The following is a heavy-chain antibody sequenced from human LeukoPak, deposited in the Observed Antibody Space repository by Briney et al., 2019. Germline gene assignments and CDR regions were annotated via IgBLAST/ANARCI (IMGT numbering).Heavy chain of an antibody. D-gene: IGHD6-19*01. J-gene: IGHJ3*02. Sequence: PGGSLRLPCAASGFTFSSYAMSWVRQAPGKGLEWVSAISGSGGSTYYADSVKGRFTISRDNSKNTLYLQMNSLRAEDTAVYYCAKVVSSGWYGYAFDIWGQGTMVTVSS. CDR1: GFTFSSYA. CDR3: AKVVSSGWYGYAFDI. V-gene: IGHV3-23*01. CDR2: ISGSGGST.